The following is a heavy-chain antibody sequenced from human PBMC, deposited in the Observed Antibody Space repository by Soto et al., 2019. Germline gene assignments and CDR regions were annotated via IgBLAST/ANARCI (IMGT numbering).Heavy chain of an antibody. Sequence: QVQLMESGGGVVQPGKSLRLSCVASGFTFQNHAMYWIRQAPGKGLEWVALIAYDGRTKYSDAVRGRFAVSRDNSKSTQYLQMNSLRPEDTAVYYCATSTSVTFDSWGLGALVIVSS. V-gene: IGHV3-30*09. CDR1: GFTFQNHA. J-gene: IGHJ4*02. CDR2: IAYDGRTK. CDR3: ATSTSVTFDS. D-gene: IGHD4-4*01.